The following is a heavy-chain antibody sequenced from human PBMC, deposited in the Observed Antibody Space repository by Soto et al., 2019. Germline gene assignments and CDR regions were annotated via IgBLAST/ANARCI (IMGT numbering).Heavy chain of an antibody. Sequence: QLQLQESGPGLVKPSETLSLTCTVSGGSISSSSCYWGWIRQPPGKGLEWIGSIYYSGSTYYNPSLEGRVTKSVDTSKNQFSLKLSAVTAADTAVYYCARLTVEDGDGYYYYGLDVWGQGTTVTVSS. CDR2: IYYSGST. CDR1: GGSISSSSCY. D-gene: IGHD2-21*02. J-gene: IGHJ6*02. V-gene: IGHV4-39*01. CDR3: ARLTVEDGDGYYYYGLDV.